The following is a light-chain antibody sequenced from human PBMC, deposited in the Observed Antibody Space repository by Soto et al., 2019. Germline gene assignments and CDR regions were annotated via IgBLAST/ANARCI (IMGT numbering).Light chain of an antibody. Sequence: EIVMTQSPATLSVSPGERATLSCRASQSVSSNLAWYQQKPGQAPRLLIYGASTRATGIPARFSVSRSGTEFTLTISSLQSEDFAVYYCQQYNNWPLFGPGTKVDIK. V-gene: IGKV3-15*01. CDR2: GAS. CDR3: QQYNNWPL. CDR1: QSVSSN. J-gene: IGKJ3*01.